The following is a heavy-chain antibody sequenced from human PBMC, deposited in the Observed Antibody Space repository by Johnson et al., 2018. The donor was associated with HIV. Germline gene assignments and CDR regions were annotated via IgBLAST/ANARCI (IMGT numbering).Heavy chain of an antibody. CDR1: GFTFDDYG. Sequence: VQLVESGGGVVRPGGSLRLSCAASGFTFDDYGMSWVRQAPGKGLEWVSTISGSTYYADSVKGRFTISRDNSKNTLYLQMNSLRAEDTAVYYCAKGSYYDSRTYGYAFDIWGQGTMVTVSS. D-gene: IGHD3-22*01. CDR3: AKGSYYDSRTYGYAFDI. CDR2: ISGST. V-gene: IGHV3-23*04. J-gene: IGHJ3*02.